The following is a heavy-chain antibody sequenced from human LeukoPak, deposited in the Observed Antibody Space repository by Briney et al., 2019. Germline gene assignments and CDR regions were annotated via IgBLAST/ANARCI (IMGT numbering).Heavy chain of an antibody. J-gene: IGHJ4*02. Sequence: PSETLSLTCTVSGYSISSNYYWGWIRQPPRKGLEWIGSIHHSERAFYNPSLKSRVTISVDPSKNHFSLRVMSVTAAETAVYFCARVSARGGYGDDYFDYWGQGTLVTVSS. CDR2: IHHSERA. D-gene: IGHD4-17*01. CDR3: ARVSARGGYGDDYFDY. CDR1: GYSISSNYY. V-gene: IGHV4-38-2*02.